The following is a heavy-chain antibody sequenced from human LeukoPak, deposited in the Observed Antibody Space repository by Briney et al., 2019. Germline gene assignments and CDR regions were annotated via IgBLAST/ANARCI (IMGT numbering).Heavy chain of an antibody. V-gene: IGHV3-53*01. Sequence: GGSLRLSCAASGFTVSSNDMTWVRQAPGKGLEWVSVLYSGGSTYYADSVKGRLTISRDNSNNTLYLQMNSLGAEDTAVYYCARGGLSNTYGAFDIWGQGTMVTVSS. CDR1: GFTVSSND. D-gene: IGHD2-15*01. J-gene: IGHJ3*02. CDR3: ARGGLSNTYGAFDI. CDR2: LYSGGST.